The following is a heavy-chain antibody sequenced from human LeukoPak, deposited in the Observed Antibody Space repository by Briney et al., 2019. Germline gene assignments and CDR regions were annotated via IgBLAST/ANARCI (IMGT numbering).Heavy chain of an antibody. CDR3: ARDRHYDFWSGYDFDY. CDR2: ISAYNGNT. Sequence: ASVKVSCKASGGTFSSYAISWVRQAPGQGLEWMGWISAYNGNTNYAQKLQGRVTMTTDTSTSTAYMELRSLRSDDTAVYYCARDRHYDFWSGYDFDYWGQETLVTVSS. D-gene: IGHD3-3*01. CDR1: GGTFSSYA. V-gene: IGHV1-18*01. J-gene: IGHJ4*02.